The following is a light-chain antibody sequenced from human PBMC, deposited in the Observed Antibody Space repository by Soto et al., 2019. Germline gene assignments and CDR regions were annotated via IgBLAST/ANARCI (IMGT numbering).Light chain of an antibody. Sequence: EIVMTQSPATLSVSPGERATLSCRASQSVYSNLAWYQQKPGQAPRLLIYGASTRATGIPARFSGSGSGTEFTLTISSLQSEDFAVYYSQHYNNWPPWTFGQGTKVEIK. CDR3: QHYNNWPPWT. CDR1: QSVYSN. J-gene: IGKJ1*01. V-gene: IGKV3-15*01. CDR2: GAS.